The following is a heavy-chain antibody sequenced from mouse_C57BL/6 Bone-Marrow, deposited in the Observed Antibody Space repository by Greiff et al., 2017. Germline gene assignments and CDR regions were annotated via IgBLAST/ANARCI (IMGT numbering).Heavy chain of an antibody. V-gene: IGHV1-18*01. Sequence: EVQLQQSGPELVKPGASVKIPCKASGYTFTDYNMDWVKQSHGKSLEWIGDINPNNGGTIYNQKFKGKATLTVDKSSSTAYMELRRLTSEDTAVYYCAREDDVYYAMDYWGQGTSVTVSS. CDR3: AREDDVYYAMDY. CDR2: INPNNGGT. CDR1: GYTFTDYN. D-gene: IGHD2-3*01. J-gene: IGHJ4*01.